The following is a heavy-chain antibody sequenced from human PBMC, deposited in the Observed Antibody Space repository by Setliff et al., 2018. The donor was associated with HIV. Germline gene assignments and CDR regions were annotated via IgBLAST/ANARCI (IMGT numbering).Heavy chain of an antibody. J-gene: IGHJ3*02. D-gene: IGHD3-10*01. CDR3: ARVPRITTLRNAFDI. V-gene: IGHV4-39*07. CDR2: IFYSGST. Sequence: PSETLSLTCSVSGASISSISYYWSWIRQPPGKGLEWIGSIFYSGSTYYNPSLKSRITISIDTSKNQFSLNLNSVTAADTAVYYCARVPRITTLRNAFDIWGQGTMVTVSS. CDR1: GASISSISYY.